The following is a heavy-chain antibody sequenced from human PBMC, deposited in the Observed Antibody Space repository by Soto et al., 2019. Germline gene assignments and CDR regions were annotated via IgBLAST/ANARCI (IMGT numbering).Heavy chain of an antibody. V-gene: IGHV1-18*01. CDR3: ARSQEGSSRWYGQDDYYYYGMDV. CDR2: ISAYNGNT. J-gene: IGHJ6*02. D-gene: IGHD6-13*01. Sequence: ASVKVSCKASGYTFTSYGISWVRQAPGQGLEWMGWISAYNGNTNYAQKLQGRVTMTTDTSTSTAYMELRSLRSDDTAVYYCARSQEGSSRWYGQDDYYYYGMDVWGQGTTVTVSS. CDR1: GYTFTSYG.